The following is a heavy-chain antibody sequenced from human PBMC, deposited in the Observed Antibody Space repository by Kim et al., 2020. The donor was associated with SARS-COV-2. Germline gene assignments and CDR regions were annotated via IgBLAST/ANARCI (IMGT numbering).Heavy chain of an antibody. CDR3: AKDSTAMRDENYYFDY. V-gene: IGHV3-43*02. CDR1: GFTFDDYA. CDR2: ISGDGGST. D-gene: IGHD5-18*01. J-gene: IGHJ4*02. Sequence: GGSLRLSCAASGFTFDDYAMHWVRQAPGKGLEWVSLISGDGGSTYYADSVKGRFTISRDNSKNSLYLQMNSLRTEDTALYYCAKDSTAMRDENYYFDYWGQGTLVTVSS.